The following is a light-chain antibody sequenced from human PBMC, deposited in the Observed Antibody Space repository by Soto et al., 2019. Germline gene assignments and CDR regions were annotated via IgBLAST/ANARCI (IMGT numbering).Light chain of an antibody. J-gene: IGLJ2*01. CDR3: QSFWV. Sequence: QSVLTQPPSVSGAPGQRDTISCTGSNSNIGAGFDVHWYQQFPGTAPKLLIYRNNQRPSGVPDRFSGSKSGTSASLAITGLQAEDEADYYCQSFWVFGGGTKLTVL. V-gene: IGLV1-40*01. CDR2: RNN. CDR1: NSNIGAGFD.